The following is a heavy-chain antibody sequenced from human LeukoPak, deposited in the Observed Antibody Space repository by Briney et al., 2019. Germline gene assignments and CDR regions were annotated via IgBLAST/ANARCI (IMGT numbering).Heavy chain of an antibody. V-gene: IGHV5-51*01. CDR1: GYSFTSYW. CDR3: ARRATYCSSTSCPLDY. J-gene: IGHJ4*02. D-gene: IGHD2-2*01. Sequence: GESLKISCKGSGYSFTSYWIGWVRQMPGKGLEWMGIIYPGDSDTRYSPSFQGQVTISADKSISTAYLQWSSLKASDTAMYYCARRATYCSSTSCPLDYWDQGTLVTVSS. CDR2: IYPGDSDT.